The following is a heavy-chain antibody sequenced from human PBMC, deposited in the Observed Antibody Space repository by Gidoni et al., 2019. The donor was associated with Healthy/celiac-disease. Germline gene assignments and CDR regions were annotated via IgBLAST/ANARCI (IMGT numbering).Heavy chain of an antibody. CDR3: AREMETSSGWPYYYYYGMDV. J-gene: IGHJ6*02. CDR1: GGSLSSSTSY. V-gene: IGHV4-61*02. CDR2: IYTSGST. D-gene: IGHD6-19*01. Sequence: QVQLQESGPGLVKPSQTLSLPCPVPGGSLSSSTSYWSWIRQPAGKGLEWIGRIYTSGSTNSNPSLKSRVTISVDTSKNQFSLKLSSVTAADTAVYYCAREMETSSGWPYYYYYGMDVWGQGTTVTVSS.